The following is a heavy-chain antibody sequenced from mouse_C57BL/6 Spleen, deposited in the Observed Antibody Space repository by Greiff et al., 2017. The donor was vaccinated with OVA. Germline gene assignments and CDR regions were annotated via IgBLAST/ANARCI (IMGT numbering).Heavy chain of an antibody. D-gene: IGHD1-1*01. CDR2: IHPNSGST. CDR3: ARRAIDYGSAMDY. J-gene: IGHJ4*01. Sequence: QVQLKQPGAELVKPGASVKLSCKASGYTFTSYWMHWVKQRPGQGLEWIGMIHPNSGSTNYNEKFKSKATLTVDKSSSTAYMQLSSLTSEDSAVYYCARRAIDYGSAMDYWGQGTSVTVSS. CDR1: GYTFTSYW. V-gene: IGHV1-64*01.